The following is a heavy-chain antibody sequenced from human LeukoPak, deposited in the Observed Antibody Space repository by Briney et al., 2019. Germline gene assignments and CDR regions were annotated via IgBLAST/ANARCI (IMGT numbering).Heavy chain of an antibody. CDR2: IIPILGTA. J-gene: IGHJ4*02. Sequence: SVKVSCKASGGTFSSYAISWVRQAPGQGLEWMGRIIPILGTANYAQKFQGRVTITADKSTSTAYMELSSLRSEDTAVYYCARDTPYYDFWSGPGPTFDYWGQGTLVTVSS. D-gene: IGHD3-3*01. CDR1: GGTFSSYA. V-gene: IGHV1-69*04. CDR3: ARDTPYYDFWSGPGPTFDY.